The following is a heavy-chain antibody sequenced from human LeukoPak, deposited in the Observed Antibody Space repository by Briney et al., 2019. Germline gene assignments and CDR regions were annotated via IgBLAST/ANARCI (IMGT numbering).Heavy chain of an antibody. Sequence: ASVKVSCKASGYTFTGYYMHWVRQAPGQGLEWMGWINPNSGGTNYAQKFQGRVTMTRDTSISTAYMELSRLRSDDTAVYYCARDTIGHCSGGSCYGDYWGQGTLVTVSS. CDR3: ARDTIGHCSGGSCYGDY. J-gene: IGHJ4*02. CDR1: GYTFTGYY. CDR2: INPNSGGT. V-gene: IGHV1-2*02. D-gene: IGHD2-15*01.